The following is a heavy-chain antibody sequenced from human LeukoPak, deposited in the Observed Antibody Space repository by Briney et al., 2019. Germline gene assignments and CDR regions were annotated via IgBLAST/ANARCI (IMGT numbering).Heavy chain of an antibody. CDR2: VNPNSGGT. CDR3: ARHSYGGEWSLGY. Sequence: GSSVKVSCKASGGTFSSYAISWVRQAPGQGLEWMGWVNPNSGGTNYAQKFQGRVTMTRDTSISTAYMELSRLRSDDTAVYYCARHSYGGEWSLGYWGQGTLVTVSS. CDR1: GGTFSSYA. D-gene: IGHD4-23*01. V-gene: IGHV1-2*02. J-gene: IGHJ4*02.